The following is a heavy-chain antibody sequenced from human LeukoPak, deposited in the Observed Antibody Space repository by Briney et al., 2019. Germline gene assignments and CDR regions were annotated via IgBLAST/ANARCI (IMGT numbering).Heavy chain of an antibody. Sequence: SETLSLTCTVSGGSISSGGYYWSWIRQPPGKGLEWIGYIYHSGSTYYNPSLKSRVTISVDRSQNQFSLKLSSVAAADTAVYYCARGSMVRGVTDYWGQGTLVTVSS. CDR2: IYHSGST. CDR3: ARGSMVRGVTDY. J-gene: IGHJ4*02. CDR1: GGSISSGGYY. V-gene: IGHV4-30-2*01. D-gene: IGHD3-10*01.